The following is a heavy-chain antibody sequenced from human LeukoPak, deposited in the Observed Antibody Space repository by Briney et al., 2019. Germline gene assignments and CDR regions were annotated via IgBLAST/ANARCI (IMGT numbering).Heavy chain of an antibody. CDR3: ARVPCPYYDFWSGYSPYGMDV. Sequence: GASVKVSCKASGYTFTSYGISWVRQAPGQGLEWMGWISAYNGNTNYAQKLQGRVTMTTDTSTSTAYMELRSLRSDDTAVYYCARVPCPYYDFWSGYSPYGMDVWGQGTTVTVSS. CDR1: GYTFTSYG. CDR2: ISAYNGNT. D-gene: IGHD3-3*01. J-gene: IGHJ6*02. V-gene: IGHV1-18*01.